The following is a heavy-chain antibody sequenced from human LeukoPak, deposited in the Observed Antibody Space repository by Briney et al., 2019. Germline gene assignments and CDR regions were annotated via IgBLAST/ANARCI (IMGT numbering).Heavy chain of an antibody. J-gene: IGHJ4*02. CDR3: ARLGVRLKLWNDY. CDR1: GYSISSGYY. V-gene: IGHV4-38-2*01. CDR2: INHSGST. D-gene: IGHD5-18*01. Sequence: SETLSLTCAVSGYSISSGYYWGWIRQPPGKGLEWIGEINHSGSTNYNPSLKSRVTISVDTSKNQFSLKLSSVTAADTAVYYCARLGVRLKLWNDYWGQGTLVSVSS.